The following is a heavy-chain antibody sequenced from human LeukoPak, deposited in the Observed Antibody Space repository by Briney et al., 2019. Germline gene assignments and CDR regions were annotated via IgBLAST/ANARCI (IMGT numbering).Heavy chain of an antibody. CDR1: GYTFTSYG. J-gene: IGHJ4*02. Sequence: ASVKVSCKASGYTFTSYGISWVRQAPGQGLEWMGWISAYNGNTNYAQKLQGRVTMTTDTSTSTAYVELRSLRSDDTAVYYCARDGGAQWEPPHFDYWGQGTLVTVSS. CDR2: ISAYNGNT. CDR3: ARDGGAQWEPPHFDY. D-gene: IGHD1-26*01. V-gene: IGHV1-18*01.